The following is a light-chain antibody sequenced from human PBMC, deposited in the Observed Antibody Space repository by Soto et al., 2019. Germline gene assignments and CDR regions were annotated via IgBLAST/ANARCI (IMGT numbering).Light chain of an antibody. V-gene: IGKV2-30*02. CDR1: QSLVHSDGKTC. Sequence: DVVMSQSPLSLPVTHGQPASISCRSSQSLVHSDGKTCLNWFQQRPGQSPRRLIYKISKRDSDSGGSVRFSGSGSGTDFTLKTSKVEDDDVAFYYCMQAIGQGTKVDIK. J-gene: IGKJ1*01. CDR2: KIS. CDR3: MQA.